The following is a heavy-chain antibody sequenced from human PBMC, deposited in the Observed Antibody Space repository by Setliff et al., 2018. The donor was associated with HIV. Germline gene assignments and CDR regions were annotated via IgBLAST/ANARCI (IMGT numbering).Heavy chain of an antibody. CDR1: GGSIGSTDYY. J-gene: IGHJ6*02. Sequence: PSETLSLTCTVSGGSIGSTDYYWGWIRQPPGKGLEWIGTIDYSGNTYYNPSLKSRVTISVDTSKNQFSLKLSSVTAADTAVYYCARERGGGYNYGRGMDVWGQGTTVTVSS. D-gene: IGHD5-18*01. V-gene: IGHV4-39*07. CDR2: IDYSGNT. CDR3: ARERGGGYNYGRGMDV.